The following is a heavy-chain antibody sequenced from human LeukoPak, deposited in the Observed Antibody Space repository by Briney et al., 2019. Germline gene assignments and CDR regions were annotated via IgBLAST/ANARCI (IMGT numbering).Heavy chain of an antibody. CDR1: GYSISSGYY. D-gene: IGHD2-2*03. J-gene: IGHJ4*02. CDR3: ARVTLMGWINY. V-gene: IGHV4-38-2*02. Sequence: PSETLSLTCTVSGYSISSGYYWGWIRQPPGKGLEWIGEINHSGSTNYNPSLKSRVTISVDTSKNQFSLKLSSVTAADTAVYYCARVTLMGWINYWGQGTLVTVSS. CDR2: INHSGST.